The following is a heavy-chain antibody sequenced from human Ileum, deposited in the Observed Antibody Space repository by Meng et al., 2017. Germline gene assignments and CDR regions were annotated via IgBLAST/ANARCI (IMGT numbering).Heavy chain of an antibody. D-gene: IGHD2-21*02. J-gene: IGHJ4*02. CDR3: VRGCYCIDCSRILDF. CDR1: GFNLNFYG. CDR2: INSRGDRM. V-gene: IGHV3-23*01. Sequence: GESLKISCAASGFNLNFYGMMWVRQAPGKGLEWVSGINSRGDRMFNADSLRGRFTISRDYSKNTVYLEMDSLRVEDTAISYCVRGCYCIDCSRILDFWGQGTLVTVSS.